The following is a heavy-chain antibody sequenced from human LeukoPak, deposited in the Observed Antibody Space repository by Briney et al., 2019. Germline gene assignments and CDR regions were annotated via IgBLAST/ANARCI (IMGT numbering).Heavy chain of an antibody. CDR3: ARDRQLLRYFHWLPAPFGY. J-gene: IGHJ4*02. V-gene: IGHV4-39*02. CDR2: IYYSGST. D-gene: IGHD3-9*01. CDR1: GGSISSSSYY. Sequence: PSETLSLTCTVSGGSISSSSYYWGWIRQPPGRGLEWIGSIYYSGSTYYNPSLKSRVTISVDTSKNQFSLKLRSVTAADTAVYYCARDRQLLRYFHWLPAPFGYWGQGTLVTVSS.